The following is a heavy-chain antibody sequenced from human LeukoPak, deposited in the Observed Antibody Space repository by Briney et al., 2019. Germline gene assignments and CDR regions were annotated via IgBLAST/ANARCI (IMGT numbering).Heavy chain of an antibody. J-gene: IGHJ4*02. CDR3: ARVGDGNFDY. V-gene: IGHV4-59*08. CDR2: IHYSGGT. D-gene: IGHD3-16*01. CDR1: GXSISSYY. Sequence: SETLSLTCTVSGXSISSYYGTWIRQPPGKRMEWIGYIHYSGGTNYNPSLKSRLTISIDTSQNQFSLKLTSVTAADTAIYYCARVGDGNFDYWGQGTLVTVSS.